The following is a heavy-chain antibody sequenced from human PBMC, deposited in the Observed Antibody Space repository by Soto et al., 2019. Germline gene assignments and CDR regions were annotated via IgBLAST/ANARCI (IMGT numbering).Heavy chain of an antibody. CDR1: GFTFSTYW. D-gene: IGHD3-16*02. CDR2: IKQDGSEY. J-gene: IGHJ4*02. CDR3: ARGAFPTWGSYPLDY. Sequence: EVQLVESGGGLVQPGGSLRLSCAASGFTFSTYWMTWVRQAPGEGLEWVANIKQDGSEYYYVGSVKGRFTISRDNAKNSLYLQMNSLRAEDTAVYYCARGAFPTWGSYPLDYWGQGTLVTVSS. V-gene: IGHV3-7*04.